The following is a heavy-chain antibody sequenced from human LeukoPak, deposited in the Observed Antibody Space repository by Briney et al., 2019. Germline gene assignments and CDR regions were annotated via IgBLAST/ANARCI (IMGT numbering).Heavy chain of an antibody. V-gene: IGHV4-39*07. CDR2: IYYSGST. CDR1: GGSISRSSYH. D-gene: IGHD2-15*01. Sequence: SETLSLTCTVSGGSISRSSYHWGWIRQPPGKGLEWIGSIYYSGSTYNNLSLKSRVTISVDPSKNQFSLKLSSVTAADTAVYYCAGSRARAPYYFDYWGQGTLVTVSS. CDR3: AGSRARAPYYFDY. J-gene: IGHJ4*02.